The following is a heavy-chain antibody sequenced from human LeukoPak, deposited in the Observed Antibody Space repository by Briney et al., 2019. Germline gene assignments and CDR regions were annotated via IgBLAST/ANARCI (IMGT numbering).Heavy chain of an antibody. CDR2: INHSGST. J-gene: IGHJ4*02. V-gene: IGHV4-34*01. CDR1: GGSFSGYY. D-gene: IGHD4-17*01. Sequence: SETLSLTCAVYGGSFSGYYWSWIRQPPGKGLEWIGEINHSGSTNYNPSLESRVTISVDTSKNQFSLKLSSVTAADTAVYYCARGPRVTTTVSQQRGRRKNYFDYWGQGTLVTVSS. CDR3: ARGPRVTTTVSQQRGRRKNYFDY.